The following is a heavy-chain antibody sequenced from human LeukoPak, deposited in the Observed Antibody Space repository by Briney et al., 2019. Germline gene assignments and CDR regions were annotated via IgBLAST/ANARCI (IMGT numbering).Heavy chain of an antibody. CDR3: ARVDSNGYYFFDY. D-gene: IGHD5-18*01. Sequence: PGGSLRLSCAASRFTFSSYAMHWGRQAPGKGLEYVSTISSNGGSTYYANSVKGRFTISRDNSKNTLYLQMGSLRAEDMAVYYCARVDSNGYYFFDYWGQGTLVTVSS. CDR2: ISSNGGST. V-gene: IGHV3-64*01. J-gene: IGHJ4*02. CDR1: RFTFSSYA.